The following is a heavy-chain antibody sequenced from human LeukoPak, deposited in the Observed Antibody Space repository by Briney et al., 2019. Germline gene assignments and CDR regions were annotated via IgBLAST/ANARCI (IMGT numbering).Heavy chain of an antibody. CDR2: IYYSGST. V-gene: IGHV4-59*01. D-gene: IGHD2-21*02. Sequence: PSETLSLTCTVSGGSISSYYWTWIRQPPGKGLEWIGYIYYSGSTNYHPSLKSRLTISVDTSKNQFSLKLSSVTAADTAVYYCAREGDTSKFDYWGQGTLVTVSP. J-gene: IGHJ4*02. CDR1: GGSISSYY. CDR3: AREGDTSKFDY.